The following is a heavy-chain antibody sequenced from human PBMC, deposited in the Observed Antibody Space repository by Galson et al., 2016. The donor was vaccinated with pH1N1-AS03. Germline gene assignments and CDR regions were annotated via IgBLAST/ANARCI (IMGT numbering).Heavy chain of an antibody. CDR2: IYYRGNT. CDR1: GDSMNNNNYY. CDR3: AREDGSTVISKFDY. J-gene: IGHJ4*02. Sequence: ETLSLTCTVSGDSMNNNNYYWGWVRQPPGKGLECIGKIYYRGNTYYSPSLKSRVTISADTSKNQFSLRLSSVTAADTAFYYCAREDGSTVISKFDYWGQGTLVTVSS. V-gene: IGHV4-39*07. D-gene: IGHD5-24*01.